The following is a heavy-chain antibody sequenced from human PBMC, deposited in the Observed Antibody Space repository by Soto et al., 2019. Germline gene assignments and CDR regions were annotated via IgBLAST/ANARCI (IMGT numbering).Heavy chain of an antibody. J-gene: IGHJ4*02. Sequence: EVQLLESGGGLVQPGGSLRLSCAASRFTFSNYAITWVRQAPGKGLQWVSIISGSGDTSYYADSVKGRFTISRDNSRNTLYLQMNSLGAGDSAKYYCAKEGTSGLYYFDYWGPGTLVTVSS. CDR1: RFTFSNYA. D-gene: IGHD6-19*01. CDR2: ISGSGDTS. V-gene: IGHV3-23*01. CDR3: AKEGTSGLYYFDY.